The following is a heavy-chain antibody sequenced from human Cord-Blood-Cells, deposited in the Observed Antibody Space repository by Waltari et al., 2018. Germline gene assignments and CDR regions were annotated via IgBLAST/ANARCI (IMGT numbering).Heavy chain of an antibody. CDR1: GGSISSYY. J-gene: IGHJ6*03. Sequence: QVQLQESGPGLVKPSETLSLTCTVSGGSISSYYWSWIRQPAGKGLEWIGRIYRSGSPNDNPSLKSGVTMAVDTSKNQVSLKLSSVTAADTAVYYGARAKSISEVRDYYYYYYMDVWGKGTTVTVSS. D-gene: IGHD6-6*01. CDR2: IYRSGSP. CDR3: ARAKSISEVRDYYYYYYMDV. V-gene: IGHV4-4*07.